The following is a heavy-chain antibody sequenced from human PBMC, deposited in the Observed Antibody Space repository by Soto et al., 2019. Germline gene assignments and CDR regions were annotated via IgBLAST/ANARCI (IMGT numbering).Heavy chain of an antibody. CDR1: GYSFTSYW. CDR3: ARAPYDYVWGSYRYYGMDV. V-gene: IGHV5-51*01. D-gene: IGHD3-16*02. J-gene: IGHJ6*02. Sequence: GESLKISCKGSGYSFTSYWIGWVRQMPGKGLEWMGIIYPGDSDTRYSPSFQGQVTISADKSISTAYLQWSSLKASDTAMYYCARAPYDYVWGSYRYYGMDVWGQGTTVTV. CDR2: IYPGDSDT.